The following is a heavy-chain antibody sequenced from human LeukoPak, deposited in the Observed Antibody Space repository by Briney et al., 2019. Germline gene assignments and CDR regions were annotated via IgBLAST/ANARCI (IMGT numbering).Heavy chain of an antibody. CDR3: ARFYGSGSLYWFFDL. Sequence: GGSLRLSCEASGITVSSNYMSWVRRAPGKGLEWVSVLHTTGITYYADTVKGRFTISRDNSKNTLYLHMNNLRVEDTAMYYCARFYGSGSLYWFFDLRGRGALVTVSS. V-gene: IGHV3-53*01. CDR2: LHTTGIT. J-gene: IGHJ2*01. CDR1: GITVSSNY. D-gene: IGHD3-10*01.